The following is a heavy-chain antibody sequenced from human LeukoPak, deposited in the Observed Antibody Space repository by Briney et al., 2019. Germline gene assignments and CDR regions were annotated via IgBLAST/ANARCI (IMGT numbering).Heavy chain of an antibody. Sequence: GGSLRHSCAASGFTVSSSYMSWLRQAPGKGLEWVSVIYSGGDTHYAGSVKGRFTISRDNSVNTLYLQMNSLRTEDTAVYYCARAFVTAAGFFDTWGQGTLVTVSS. CDR2: IYSGGDT. CDR3: ARAFVTAAGFFDT. J-gene: IGHJ4*02. D-gene: IGHD6-13*01. V-gene: IGHV3-66*02. CDR1: GFTVSSSY.